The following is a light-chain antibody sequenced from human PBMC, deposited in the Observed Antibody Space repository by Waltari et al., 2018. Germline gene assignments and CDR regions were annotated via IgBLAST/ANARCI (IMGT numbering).Light chain of an antibody. J-gene: IGLJ1*01. Sequence: QSALTQPASVSGSPGQSVRISCTGTSNDVGGYGYVSWYQRFPGKAPNLIIYEFSYRPSGFSSRFSGSKSGNTASLTISGLQAEDEAVYYCSSHTSTVPHVFGTGTKVTVV. CDR2: EFS. CDR3: SSHTSTVPHV. CDR1: SNDVGGYGY. V-gene: IGLV2-14*01.